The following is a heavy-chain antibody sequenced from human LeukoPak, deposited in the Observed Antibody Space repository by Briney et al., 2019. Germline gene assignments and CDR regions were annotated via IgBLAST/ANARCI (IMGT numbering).Heavy chain of an antibody. V-gene: IGHV1-8*01. J-gene: IGHJ4*02. CDR2: MNPNNGNT. CDR1: GYTFTPFD. Sequence: ASVKVSCKASGYTFTPFDIHWVRQATGRGLEWMGWMNPNNGNTGYAQTFQGRVTMTRSTSITTAYMELTSLRSEDTAVYYCARVNSYGLFDYWGQGTLVTVSS. D-gene: IGHD5-18*01. CDR3: ARVNSYGLFDY.